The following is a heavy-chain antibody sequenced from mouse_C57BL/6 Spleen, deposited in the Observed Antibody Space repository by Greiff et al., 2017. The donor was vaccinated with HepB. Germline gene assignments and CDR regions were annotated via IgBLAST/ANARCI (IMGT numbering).Heavy chain of an antibody. CDR2: IYPRDGST. Sequence: VKLMESDAELVKPGASVKISCKVSGYTFTDHTIHWMKQRPEQGLEWIGYIYPRDGSTKYNEKFKGKATLTADKSSSTAYMQLNSLTSEDSAVYFCARWYYYGSSYYYAMDYWGQGTSVTVSS. CDR3: ARWYYYGSSYYYAMDY. D-gene: IGHD1-1*01. CDR1: GYTFTDHT. V-gene: IGHV1-78*01. J-gene: IGHJ4*01.